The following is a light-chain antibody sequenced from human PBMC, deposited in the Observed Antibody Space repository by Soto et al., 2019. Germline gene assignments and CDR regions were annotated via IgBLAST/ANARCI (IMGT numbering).Light chain of an antibody. CDR1: QSVTTY. Sequence: DVQITHSPSSLSASVVDIFTITCRASQSVTTYLNWYQQKPGKAPNLLIYAASSLHSGVPSRFSGSGSGTDFTLTISSLQPEDFATYYCQQANSFPLTFGGGTKVDIK. V-gene: IGKV1-39*01. CDR3: QQANSFPLT. CDR2: AAS. J-gene: IGKJ4*01.